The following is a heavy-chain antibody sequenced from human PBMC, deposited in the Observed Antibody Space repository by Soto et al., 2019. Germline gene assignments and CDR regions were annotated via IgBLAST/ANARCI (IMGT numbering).Heavy chain of an antibody. CDR1: GFTFSSYA. V-gene: IGHV3-23*01. CDR2: ISGSGGST. CDR3: AKPFSFTYYDILTGYPPIDY. J-gene: IGHJ4*02. D-gene: IGHD3-9*01. Sequence: GGSLRLSCAASGFTFSSYAMSWVRQAPGKGLEWVSAISGSGGSTYYADSVKGRFTISRDNSKNTLYLQMNSLRAEDTAVYYCAKPFSFTYYDILTGYPPIDYWGRATLVTAPQ.